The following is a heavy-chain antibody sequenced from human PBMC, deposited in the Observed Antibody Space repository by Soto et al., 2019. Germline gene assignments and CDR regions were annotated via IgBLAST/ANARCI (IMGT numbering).Heavy chain of an antibody. CDR2: IYYSGST. D-gene: IGHD6-19*01. CDR1: GGSISSYY. CDR3: ARDSTQWPQSNWFDP. V-gene: IGHV4-59*01. J-gene: IGHJ5*02. Sequence: SETLSLTCTVSGGSISSYYWSWIRQPPGKGLEWIGYIYYSGSTNYNPSLKSRVTISVDTSKNQFSLKLSSVTAADTAVYYCARDSTQWPQSNWFDPWGQGTLVTVSS.